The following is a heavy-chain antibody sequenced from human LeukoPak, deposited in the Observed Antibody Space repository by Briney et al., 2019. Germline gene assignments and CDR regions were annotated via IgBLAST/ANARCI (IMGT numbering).Heavy chain of an antibody. CDR2: INHSGST. CDR1: AGSFSGYY. J-gene: IGHJ4*02. D-gene: IGHD3-22*01. Sequence: SETLSLTCAVYAGSFSGYYWSWIRQPPGKGLEWIGEINHSGSTNSNPSLKSRVTISVDTSKNQFSLKLSSVTAADTAVYYCARGVYEEGYYDSSGYYFDYWGQGTLVTVSS. CDR3: ARGVYEEGYYDSSGYYFDY. V-gene: IGHV4-34*01.